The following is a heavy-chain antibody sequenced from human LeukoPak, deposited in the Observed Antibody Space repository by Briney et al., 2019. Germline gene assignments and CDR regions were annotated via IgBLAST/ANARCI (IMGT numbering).Heavy chain of an antibody. D-gene: IGHD2-2*01. J-gene: IGHJ4*02. CDR1: GFTFDDYA. CDR3: AKDRARTLHCSSTSCPIDY. Sequence: GGSLRLSCAASGFTFDDYAMHWVRQAPGKGLEWVSGISWNSGSIGYADSVKGRFTISRDNAKNSPYLQMNSLRAEDTALYYCAKDRARTLHCSSTSCPIDYWGQGTLVTVSS. CDR2: ISWNSGSI. V-gene: IGHV3-9*01.